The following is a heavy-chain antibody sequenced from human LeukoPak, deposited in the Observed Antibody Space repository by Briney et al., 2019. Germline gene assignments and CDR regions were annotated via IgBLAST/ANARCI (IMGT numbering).Heavy chain of an antibody. V-gene: IGHV1-2*02. Sequence: ASVKVSCKASGYTFSGYYMHWVRQAPGQGLEWMGWISPNSGGTNYAQKFQGRVTMTRDTSISTAYMELNRLRSDDTAVYYCARASSDWYNYWFDPWGQGTLATVSS. CDR2: ISPNSGGT. D-gene: IGHD6-19*01. J-gene: IGHJ5*02. CDR1: GYTFSGYY. CDR3: ARASSDWYNYWFDP.